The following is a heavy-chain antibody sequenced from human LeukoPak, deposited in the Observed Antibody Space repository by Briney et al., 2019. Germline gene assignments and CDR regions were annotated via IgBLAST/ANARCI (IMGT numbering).Heavy chain of an antibody. CDR1: GFTFSHHG. CDR2: VGPSGART. V-gene: IGHV3-23*01. Sequence: GGSLRLSCAASGFTFSHHGMNWVRQAPGKGLEWVSGVGPSGARTYYADSVKGRFTVSRDNSKNTLYLQMNSLRAEDTAVYYCARVALTMVRAFDYWGQGTLVTVSS. J-gene: IGHJ4*02. CDR3: ARVALTMVRAFDY. D-gene: IGHD3-10*01.